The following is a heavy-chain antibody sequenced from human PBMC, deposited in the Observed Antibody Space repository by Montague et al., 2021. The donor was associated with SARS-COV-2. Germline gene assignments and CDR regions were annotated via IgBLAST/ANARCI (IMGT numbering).Heavy chain of an antibody. V-gene: IGHV6-1*01. J-gene: IGHJ6*02. CDR1: GDSVSGQSAA. CDR2: TYYRSQWYE. CDR3: ARGAYHDLYYYYHGMDV. Sequence: CAISGDSVSGQSAAWNWLRQSPSTGLEWLGRTYYRSQWYEDYAVFVKGRITIKPDTSKNQFSLHLESVSPDDTALYYCARGAYHDLYYYYHGMDVWGRGNTVSVSS. D-gene: IGHD2-2*01.